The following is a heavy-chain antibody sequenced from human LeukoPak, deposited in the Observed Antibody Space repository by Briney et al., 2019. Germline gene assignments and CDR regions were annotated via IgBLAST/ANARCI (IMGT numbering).Heavy chain of an antibody. V-gene: IGHV1-2*02. Sequence: ASVKVSCTASVYTFTDYYMHWVRQAPGQGLEWMGWINPKSGGTNYAQNFQGRVTMTRDTSISTAYMELSGLRSDDRAVYYCVRDAIAAAGTGGWGQGTLVTVSS. CDR2: INPKSGGT. D-gene: IGHD6-13*01. CDR3: VRDAIAAAGTGG. CDR1: VYTFTDYY. J-gene: IGHJ4*02.